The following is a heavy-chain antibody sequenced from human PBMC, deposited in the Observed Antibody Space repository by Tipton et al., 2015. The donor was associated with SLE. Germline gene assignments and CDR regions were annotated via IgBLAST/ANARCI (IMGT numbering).Heavy chain of an antibody. CDR1: GGSTSSNN. Sequence: LRLSCTVSGGSTSSNNWSWIRQPPGKGLEWIGYIYTSGSTNYNTSGSTYYNPSLKSRVTISVDTSKNQFSLRLSSVTAADTAVYYCARDPAATLFFQHWGQGTQVTVPS. J-gene: IGHJ1*01. CDR2: IYTSGST. V-gene: IGHV4-4*08. D-gene: IGHD6-13*01. CDR3: ARDPAATLFFQH.